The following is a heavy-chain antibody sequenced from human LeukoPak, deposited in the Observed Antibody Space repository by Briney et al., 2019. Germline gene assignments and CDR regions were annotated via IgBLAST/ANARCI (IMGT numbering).Heavy chain of an antibody. Sequence: ASVKVSCKASGYTFTSYYMHWVRQAPGQGLEWMGIINPSGGSTSYAQKFQGRVTMTRDMSTSTVYMELSSLRSADTAVYYCARDYAAALLTGYYSLFNAFDIWGQGTMVTVSS. CDR3: ARDYAAALLTGYYSLFNAFDI. CDR1: GYTFTSYY. CDR2: INPSGGST. D-gene: IGHD3-9*01. J-gene: IGHJ3*02. V-gene: IGHV1-46*01.